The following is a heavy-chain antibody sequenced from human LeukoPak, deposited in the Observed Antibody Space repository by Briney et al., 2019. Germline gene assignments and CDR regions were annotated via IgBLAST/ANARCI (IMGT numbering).Heavy chain of an antibody. CDR2: ISYDGSNK. V-gene: IGHV3-30*18. CDR3: AKSRSEDNSGYFDY. J-gene: IGHJ4*02. Sequence: GGSLRLSCAASGXTFISYGMHWVRQAPGKGLEWVAVISYDGSNKYYADSVKGRFAISRASSKNTLYLQMNSLTAEDTAVYYCAKSRSEDNSGYFDYWGQGTLVAVSS. D-gene: IGHD3-22*01. CDR1: GXTFISYG.